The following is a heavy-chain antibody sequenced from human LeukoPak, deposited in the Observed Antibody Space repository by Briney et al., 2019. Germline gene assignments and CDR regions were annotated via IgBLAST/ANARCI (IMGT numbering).Heavy chain of an antibody. CDR2: MNPNSRNT. CDR1: GYPFTTYD. CDR3: ARDMYDYVWGSYRPNDAFDI. V-gene: IGHV1-8*01. Sequence: ASVKVSCKASGYPFTTYDINWVRQAPGQGLEWMGWMNPNSRNTGYAQRFQGRVTMTRDTSISTAYMELSRLRSDDTAVYYCARDMYDYVWGSYRPNDAFDIWGQGTMVTVSS. D-gene: IGHD3-16*02. J-gene: IGHJ3*02.